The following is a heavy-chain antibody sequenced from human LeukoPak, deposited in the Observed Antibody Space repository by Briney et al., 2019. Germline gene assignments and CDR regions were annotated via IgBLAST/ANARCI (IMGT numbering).Heavy chain of an antibody. Sequence: SVKVSCKASGGTFSSYAISWVRQAPGQGLEWMGGIIPIFGTANYAQKFQGRVTIAADKSTSTAYMELSSLRSEDTAVYYCARGRLQTVLAYYYYCMDVWGKGTTVTISS. CDR3: ARGRLQTVLAYYYYCMDV. D-gene: IGHD5-18*01. J-gene: IGHJ6*03. V-gene: IGHV1-69*06. CDR2: IIPIFGTA. CDR1: GGTFSSYA.